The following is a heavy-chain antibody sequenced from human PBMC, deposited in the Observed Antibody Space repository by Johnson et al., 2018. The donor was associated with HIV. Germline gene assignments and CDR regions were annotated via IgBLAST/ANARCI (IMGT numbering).Heavy chain of an antibody. CDR1: GFTSTNCA. V-gene: IGHV3-30*07. D-gene: IGHD3-22*01. CDR2: ISYDGSNN. J-gene: IGHJ3*02. CDR3: ARGIVVVTRGPGSDAFDI. Sequence: QMQLVESGGGVVQPGRSLRLSCAASGFTSTNCARHWVRQAPGISYDGSNNYYADCVKGRFTVSRDNSKNTLFLQMNSLRAEDTALYYCARGIVVVTRGPGSDAFDIWGQGTMVTVSS.